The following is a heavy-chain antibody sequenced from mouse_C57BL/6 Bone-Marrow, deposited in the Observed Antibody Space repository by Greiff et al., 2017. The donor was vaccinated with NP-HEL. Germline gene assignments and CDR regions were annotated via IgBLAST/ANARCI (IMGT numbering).Heavy chain of an antibody. CDR1: GYTFTSYW. Sequence: VQLQQPGAELVKPGASVKLSCKASGYTFTSYWMHWVKQRPGQGLEWIGMIHPNSGSTNYNEKFKSKATLTVDKSSSTAYMQLSSLTSEDSAVYYCARFITTVVARYFDVWGTGTTVTVSS. CDR2: IHPNSGST. D-gene: IGHD1-1*01. CDR3: ARFITTVVARYFDV. J-gene: IGHJ1*03. V-gene: IGHV1-64*01.